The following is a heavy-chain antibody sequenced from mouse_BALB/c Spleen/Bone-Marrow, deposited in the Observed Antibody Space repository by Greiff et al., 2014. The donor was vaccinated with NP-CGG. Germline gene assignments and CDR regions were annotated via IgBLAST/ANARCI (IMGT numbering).Heavy chain of an antibody. Sequence: EVQGVESGGGLVKPGGSLKLSCAASGFTFSDYYMCWVRQTPEKRLEWVATISDGGSYTYYPDSVKGRFTISRDNAKNNLYLQMSSLKSEDTAMYYCARDRRITTATYAMDYWGQGTSVTVSS. J-gene: IGHJ4*01. V-gene: IGHV5-4*02. CDR1: GFTFSDYY. D-gene: IGHD1-2*01. CDR3: ARDRRITTATYAMDY. CDR2: ISDGGSYT.